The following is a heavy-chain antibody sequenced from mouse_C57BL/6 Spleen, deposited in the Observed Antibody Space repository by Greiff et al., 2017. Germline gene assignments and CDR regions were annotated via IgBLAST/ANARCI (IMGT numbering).Heavy chain of an antibody. CDR3: AREGVAPDY. V-gene: IGHV1-22*01. D-gene: IGHD1-1*02. J-gene: IGHJ2*01. CDR1: GYTFTDYN. Sequence: EVQLQQSGPELVKPGASVKMSCKASGYTFTDYNMHWVKQSNGKSLEWIGYINPNNGGTSYNQKFKGKATLTVNKSSSTAYMERRSLTSEESAVYYCAREGVAPDYWGQGTTLTVSS. CDR2: INPNNGGT.